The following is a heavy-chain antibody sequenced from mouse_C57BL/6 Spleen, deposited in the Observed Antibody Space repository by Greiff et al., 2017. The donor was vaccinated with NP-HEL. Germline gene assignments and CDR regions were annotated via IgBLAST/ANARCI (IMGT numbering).Heavy chain of an antibody. D-gene: IGHD2-10*01. CDR1: GYTFTSYW. CDR2: INPSNGGT. CDR3: ARSLLFYAMDY. Sequence: QVQLQQPGTGLVKPGASVKLSCKASGYTFTSYWMHWVKQRPGQGLEWIGNINPSNGGTNYNEKFKSKATLTVEKSSSTAYMQLSSLTSEDSSVYYCARSLLFYAMDYWGQGTSVTVSS. J-gene: IGHJ4*01. V-gene: IGHV1-53*01.